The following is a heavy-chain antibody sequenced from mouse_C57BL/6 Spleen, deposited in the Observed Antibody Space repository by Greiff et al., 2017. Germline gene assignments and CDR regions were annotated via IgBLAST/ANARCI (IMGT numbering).Heavy chain of an antibody. Sequence: QVQLKQPGAELVMPGASVKLSCKASGYTFTSYWMHWVKQRPGQGLEWIGEIDPSDSYTNYNQKFKGKSTLTVDKSSSTAYMQLSSLTSEDSAVYSCGLEGEWDGAMVTTAYYYAMDYWGQGTSVTVSS. CDR1: GYTFTSYW. J-gene: IGHJ4*01. V-gene: IGHV1-69*01. CDR3: GLEGEWDGAMVTTAYYYAMDY. D-gene: IGHD2-2*01. CDR2: IDPSDSYT.